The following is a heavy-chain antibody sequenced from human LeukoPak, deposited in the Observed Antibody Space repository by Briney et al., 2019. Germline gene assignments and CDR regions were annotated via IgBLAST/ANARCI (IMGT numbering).Heavy chain of an antibody. CDR2: INSKTAGGTT. CDR1: GFSFTYAW. D-gene: IGHD2-21*01. CDR3: TTDRGSI. V-gene: IGHV3-15*01. Sequence: GGSLRLSCAASGFSFTYAWMKGVRQTVGKGRDWVGRINSKTAGGTTESAAPVKGRFTISRDDSINTLYLQMDSLMTEDTAVYYCTTDRGSIWGQGTLVTVSS. J-gene: IGHJ4*02.